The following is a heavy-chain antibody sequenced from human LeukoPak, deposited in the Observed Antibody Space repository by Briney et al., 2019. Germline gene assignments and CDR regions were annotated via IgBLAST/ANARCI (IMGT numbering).Heavy chain of an antibody. CDR1: GGSFSGYY. J-gene: IGHJ4*02. Sequence: SETLSLTCAVYGGSFSGYYWSWIRQPPGKGLEWIGEINHSGSTNYNPSLKSRVTISVDTSKNQFSLKLSSVTAADTAVYYCARGTVYYYGSGSYSFFDYWGQGTLVTVSS. CDR3: ARGTVYYYGSGSYSFFDY. D-gene: IGHD3-10*01. CDR2: INHSGST. V-gene: IGHV4-34*01.